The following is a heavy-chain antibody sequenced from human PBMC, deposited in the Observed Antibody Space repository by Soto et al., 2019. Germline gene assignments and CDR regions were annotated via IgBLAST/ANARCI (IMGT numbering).Heavy chain of an antibody. CDR2: IFPGDSDT. CDR3: ARTFFLYSITCPQQFCY. V-gene: IGHV5-51*01. D-gene: IGHD6-13*01. CDR1: GYSFTNYW. Sequence: GESLKISCKGSGYSFTNYWIAWVRQMPGKGLEWMGLIFPGDSDTRYSPSFQGQVTISADKSINTAYLHWSSLKASDTAMYFCARTFFLYSITCPQQFCYWGRGSPVPVSS. J-gene: IGHJ4*02.